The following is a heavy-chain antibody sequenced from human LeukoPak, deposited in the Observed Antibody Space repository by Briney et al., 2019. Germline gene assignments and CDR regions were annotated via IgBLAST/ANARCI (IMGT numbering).Heavy chain of an antibody. CDR3: ARGRVDTAMVYYYYYGMDV. V-gene: IGHV4-34*01. CDR2: INHSGST. D-gene: IGHD5-18*01. J-gene: IGHJ6*02. Sequence: SETLSLTCAVYGVSFSDYYWSWIRQPPGKGLEWIGEINHSGSTNYNPSLKSRVTISVDTSKNQFSLKLSSVTAADTAVYYGARGRVDTAMVYYYYYGMDVWAKGPRSPSP. CDR1: GVSFSDYY.